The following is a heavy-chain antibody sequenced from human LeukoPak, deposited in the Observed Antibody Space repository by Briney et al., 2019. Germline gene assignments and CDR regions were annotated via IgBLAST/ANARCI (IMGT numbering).Heavy chain of an antibody. Sequence: PSETLSLTCTVSGGSISSYYWSWIRRPPGKGLEWIGYIYYSGSTNYNPSLKSRVTISVDTSKNQFSLKLSSVTAADTAVYYCARDSSLLPGDEVEAFDIWGQGTMVTVSS. V-gene: IGHV4-59*01. J-gene: IGHJ3*02. CDR1: GGSISSYY. CDR2: IYYSGST. D-gene: IGHD1-26*01. CDR3: ARDSSLLPGDEVEAFDI.